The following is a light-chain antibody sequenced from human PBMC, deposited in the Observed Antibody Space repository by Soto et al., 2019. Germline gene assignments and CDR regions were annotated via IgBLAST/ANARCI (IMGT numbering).Light chain of an antibody. CDR3: QQYNNLIT. V-gene: IGKV3D-15*01. CDR2: DAS. CDR1: QSVSTY. J-gene: IGKJ5*01. Sequence: IGVKQSPATLSLSTGERATLSCRASQSVSTYLAWYQHKPGQAPRLLIYDASNRATGIPDRFSGSGSGTEFTLTISSLQSEDFAVYYCQQYNNLITFGQVTRLEIK.